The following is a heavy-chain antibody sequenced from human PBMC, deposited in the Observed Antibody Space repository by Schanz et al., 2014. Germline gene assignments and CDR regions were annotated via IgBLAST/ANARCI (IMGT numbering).Heavy chain of an antibody. CDR3: VKDILRRVYDSGSP. CDR2: FNDGGVNK. J-gene: IGHJ5*02. Sequence: EVHLLESGGGLVEPGGSLRLSCATSGFSLDIFAVSWVRQAPGKGLEWVSSFNDGGVNKYYADSVKGRFTISSDNSKSTLYLQMSSLRAEDTAVYYCVKDILRRVYDSGSPWGQGTLVTVSS. V-gene: IGHV3-23*01. D-gene: IGHD3-10*01. CDR1: GFSLDIFA.